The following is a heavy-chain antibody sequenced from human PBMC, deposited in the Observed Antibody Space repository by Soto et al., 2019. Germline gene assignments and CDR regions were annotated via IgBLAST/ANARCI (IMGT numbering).Heavy chain of an antibody. CDR2: IYYSGST. J-gene: IGHJ4*02. CDR3: ARLAMAAAVDFDY. CDR1: GGSISSSSYY. Sequence: SETLSLTCTVSGGSISSSSYYWGWIRQPPGKGLEWIGSIYYSGSTYYNPSLKSRVTISVDTSKNQFSLKLSSVTAADTAVYYCARLAMAAAVDFDYLGQGTLVT. D-gene: IGHD6-19*01. V-gene: IGHV4-39*01.